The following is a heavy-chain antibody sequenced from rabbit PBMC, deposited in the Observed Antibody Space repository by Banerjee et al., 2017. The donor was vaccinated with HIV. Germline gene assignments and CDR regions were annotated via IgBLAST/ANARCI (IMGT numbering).Heavy chain of an antibody. CDR1: GFSFSSSYY. Sequence: QEQLEESGGDLVKPEGSLTLTCTASGFSFSSSYYMCWVRQAPGKGLEWIGCIFAGSSDSAYYARWAKGRFTISKTSSTTVTLQMTSLTVADTATYFCARGTSNYYIVYYFNVWGPGTLVTVS. CDR3: ARGTSNYYIVYYFNV. D-gene: IGHD8-1*01. J-gene: IGHJ4*01. V-gene: IGHV1S45*01. CDR2: IFAGSSDSA.